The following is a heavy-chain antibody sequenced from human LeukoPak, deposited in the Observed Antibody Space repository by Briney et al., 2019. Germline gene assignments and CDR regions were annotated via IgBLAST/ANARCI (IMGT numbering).Heavy chain of an antibody. CDR1: GYTLTELS. CDR2: FDPEDGET. CDR3: ATTPGYSYSGYYYYGMDV. J-gene: IGHJ6*02. Sequence: ASVKVSCKVSGYTLTELSMHWVRQAPGKGLEWMGGFDPEDGETIYAQKFQGRVTMTEDTSTDTAYMELSSLRSEDTAVYYSATTPGYSYSGYYYYGMDVWGQGTTVTVSS. V-gene: IGHV1-24*01. D-gene: IGHD5-18*01.